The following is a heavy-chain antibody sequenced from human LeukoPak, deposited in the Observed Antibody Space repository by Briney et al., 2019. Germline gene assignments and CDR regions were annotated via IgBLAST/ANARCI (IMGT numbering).Heavy chain of an antibody. V-gene: IGHV3-21*01. CDR2: ISSSSSYI. CDR1: GGSFSGYY. CDR3: ARQNYDILTGYEFSMDV. Sequence: ETLSLTCAVYGGSFSGYYWSWIRQPPGKGLEWVSSISSSSSYIYYADSVKGRFTISRDNAKNSLYLQMNSLRAEDTAVYYCARQNYDILTGYEFSMDVWGQGTTVTVSS. D-gene: IGHD3-9*01. J-gene: IGHJ6*02.